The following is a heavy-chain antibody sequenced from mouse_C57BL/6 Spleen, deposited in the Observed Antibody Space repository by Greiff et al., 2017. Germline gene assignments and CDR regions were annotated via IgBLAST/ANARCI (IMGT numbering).Heavy chain of an antibody. CDR1: GYSFTGYY. D-gene: IGHD1-1*01. V-gene: IGHV1-42*01. CDR2: INPSTGGT. CDR3: ARNYGSSPWFAY. Sequence: VQLQQSGPELVMPGASVKISCKASGYSFTGYYMNWVKQSPEKSLEWIGEINPSTGGTTYNQKFKAKATLTVDKSSSTAYMQLKSLTSEDSAVXYSARNYGSSPWFAYWGQGTLVTVSA. J-gene: IGHJ3*01.